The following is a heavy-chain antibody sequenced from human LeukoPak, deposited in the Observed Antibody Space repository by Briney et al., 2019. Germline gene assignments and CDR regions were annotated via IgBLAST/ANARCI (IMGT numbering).Heavy chain of an antibody. J-gene: IGHJ5*02. V-gene: IGHV4-34*01. CDR2: INHSGST. D-gene: IGHD6-13*01. CDR3: ARDGTSIAAAGMFGP. CDR1: GGSFSGYY. Sequence: SHTLSLACAVYGGSFSGYYWSWIRLPPGKGLEWIGEINHSGSTNYNPSLKRRFTISLDTSKNQISLNLSSVTAADTAVYYCARDGTSIAAAGMFGPCGQGTLVTVSS.